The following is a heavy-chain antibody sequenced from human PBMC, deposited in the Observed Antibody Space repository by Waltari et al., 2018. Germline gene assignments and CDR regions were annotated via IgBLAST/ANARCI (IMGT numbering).Heavy chain of an antibody. V-gene: IGHV4-39*07. D-gene: IGHD3-22*01. CDR2: IYYGGST. CDR1: GGPIISSGYY. CDR3: ARRPPVGYFFDY. Sequence: QLRLQESGPGLVKPSETLSLTCSVSGGPIISSGYYWGWIRQPPGKGLQWVGSIYYGGSTYYNSSLKSRASMSLDTSRNQFSLTLRSVTAADTAVYYCARRPPVGYFFDYCGQGTLVTVSS. J-gene: IGHJ4*02.